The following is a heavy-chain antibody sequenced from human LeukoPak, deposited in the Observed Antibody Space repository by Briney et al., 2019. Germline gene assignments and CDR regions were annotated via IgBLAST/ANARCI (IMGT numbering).Heavy chain of an antibody. J-gene: IGHJ4*02. CDR1: GFSFSNAW. D-gene: IGHD1-26*01. V-gene: IGHV3-15*05. CDR3: ATFPLVGTTPLDY. Sequence: GGSLRLSCAASGFSFSNAWLSWVRQAPGKGPEWVGRIKTKTDAETTDYAAPVKGRFTISRDDSKNMLYLQMNSLKTEDTAVYYCATFPLVGTTPLDYWGQGALVTVSS. CDR2: IKTKTDAETT.